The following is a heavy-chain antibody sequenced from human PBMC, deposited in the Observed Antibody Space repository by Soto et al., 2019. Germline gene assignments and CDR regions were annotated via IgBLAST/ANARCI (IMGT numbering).Heavy chain of an antibody. CDR3: ARHIVVVTAMLDYYGMAV. V-gene: IGHV1-18*01. Sequence: QVQLVQSGAEVKKPGASVKVSCKASGYTFTSYGISWVRQAPGQGLEWMGWISAYNGNTNYAQKLQGRVTMTTDTSTSPADMEVRCLRSDDTAVYYCARHIVVVTAMLDYYGMAVWGQGTKVTVSS. J-gene: IGHJ6*02. CDR1: GYTFTSYG. CDR2: ISAYNGNT. D-gene: IGHD2-21*02.